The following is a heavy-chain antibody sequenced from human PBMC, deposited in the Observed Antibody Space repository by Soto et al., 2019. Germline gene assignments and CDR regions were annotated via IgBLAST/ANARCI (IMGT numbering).Heavy chain of an antibody. Sequence: WGSLRLSCAASGFTFSSYGMHWVRQAPGRGLEWVAVISHDGSNKYYADSVKGRFTISRDNSKNTLYLQVNSLRAEDTALYYCATEWSSSATEFDFWGQGALVTVSS. CDR2: ISHDGSNK. J-gene: IGHJ4*02. V-gene: IGHV3-30*03. CDR1: GFTFSSYG. CDR3: ATEWSSSATEFDF. D-gene: IGHD6-6*01.